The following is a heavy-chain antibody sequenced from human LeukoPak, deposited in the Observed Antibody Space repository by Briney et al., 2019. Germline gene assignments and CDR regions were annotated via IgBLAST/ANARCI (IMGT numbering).Heavy chain of an antibody. Sequence: GGSLRLSCAASGFTFSSYAMSWVRQAAGKGLEWVSSIGGSGGSTYYADSVKGRFTISRDNSKNTLYMQMNSLRAEDTAVYYCTKEVAAAGYFDYWGQGTLVTVSS. J-gene: IGHJ4*02. D-gene: IGHD6-13*01. CDR2: IGGSGGST. V-gene: IGHV3-23*01. CDR3: TKEVAAAGYFDY. CDR1: GFTFSSYA.